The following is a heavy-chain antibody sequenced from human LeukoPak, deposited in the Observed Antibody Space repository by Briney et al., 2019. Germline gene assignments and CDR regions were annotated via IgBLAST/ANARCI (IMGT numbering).Heavy chain of an antibody. CDR3: ASPVGGPPHSSGWRSMDV. CDR1: GYTFTSYG. V-gene: IGHV1-18*01. J-gene: IGHJ6*02. D-gene: IGHD6-19*01. Sequence: ASVKVSCKASGYTFTSYGISWVRQAPGQGLEWMGWISAYNGNTNYAQKLQGRVTMTTDTSTSTAYMGLRSLRSDDTAVYYCASPVGGPPHSSGWRSMDVWGQGTTVTVSS. CDR2: ISAYNGNT.